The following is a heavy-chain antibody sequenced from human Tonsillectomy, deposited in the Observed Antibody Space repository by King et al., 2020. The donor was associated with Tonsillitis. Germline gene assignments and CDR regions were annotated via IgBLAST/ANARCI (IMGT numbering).Heavy chain of an antibody. CDR1: GGSISSYY. CDR3: ARDLYGGFGDFGY. CDR2: IYYSGIT. V-gene: IGHV4-59*01. Sequence: VQLQESGPGLVKPSETLSLTCTVSGGSISSYYWSWIRQPPGKGLEWIGYIYYSGITHYNPSLKSRFTISIHTSKNQFSLKLSSVTAADTAVYYCARDLYGGFGDFGYWGQGTLVTVSS. D-gene: IGHD3-10*01. J-gene: IGHJ4*02.